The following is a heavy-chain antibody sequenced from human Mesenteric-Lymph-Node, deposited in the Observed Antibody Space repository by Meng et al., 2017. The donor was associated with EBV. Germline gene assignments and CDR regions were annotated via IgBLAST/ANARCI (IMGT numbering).Heavy chain of an antibody. CDR2: ITPYNGNT. CDR3: ATDNWFDP. V-gene: IGHV1-18*01. J-gene: IGHJ5*02. Sequence: VQLGQAGPGVKEPGASVKVSCKASGYTFTNYGISWVRQVPGQGLVWVGWITPYNGNTYYGQNVQGRVTMTTDTSTSTAYMELRSLRFDDTAVYYCATDNWFDPWGQGTLVTVSS. CDR1: GYTFTNYG.